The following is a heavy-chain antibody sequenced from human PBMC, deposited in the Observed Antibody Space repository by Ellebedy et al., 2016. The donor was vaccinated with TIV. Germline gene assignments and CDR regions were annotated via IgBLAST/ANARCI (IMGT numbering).Heavy chain of an antibody. J-gene: IGHJ4*02. CDR2: INGNAVST. V-gene: IGHV3-23*01. Sequence: GESLKISCAASGFTFSSYAMSWVRQAPGQGLEWVSGINGNAVSTAYADSVKGRFTISRDNSKDTLFLQMNSLKTGDTAVYYCTRRTYCGGDCYSFDYWGQGTLVTVSS. CDR1: GFTFSSYA. CDR3: TRRTYCGGDCYSFDY. D-gene: IGHD2-21*02.